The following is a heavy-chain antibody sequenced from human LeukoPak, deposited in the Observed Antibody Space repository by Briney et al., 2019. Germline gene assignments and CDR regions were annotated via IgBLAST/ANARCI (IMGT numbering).Heavy chain of an antibody. Sequence: SETLSLTCTVSGGSISSGGYYWSWIRQPPGKGLEWIGYIYHSGSTYYNPSLKSRVTISVDRSKNQFSLKLSSVTAADTAVYYCARAVGLRFLEWLLWGQGTLVTVSS. CDR1: GGSISSGGYY. J-gene: IGHJ4*02. D-gene: IGHD3-3*01. V-gene: IGHV4-30-2*01. CDR3: ARAVGLRFLEWLL. CDR2: IYHSGST.